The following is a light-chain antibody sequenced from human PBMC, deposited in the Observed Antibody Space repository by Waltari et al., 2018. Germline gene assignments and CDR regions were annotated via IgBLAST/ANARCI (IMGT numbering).Light chain of an antibody. CDR3: QQYGSRYT. J-gene: IGKJ2*01. V-gene: IGKV3-20*01. CDR1: QSVSSSY. Sequence: EIVLTQSPGTLSLSPGERATLYCRASQSVSSSYLAWYQQKPGQAPRLLIYGASSRATGIPDRFSGSGSGTDFTLTISRLEPEDFAVYYCQQYGSRYTFGQGTKLEIK. CDR2: GAS.